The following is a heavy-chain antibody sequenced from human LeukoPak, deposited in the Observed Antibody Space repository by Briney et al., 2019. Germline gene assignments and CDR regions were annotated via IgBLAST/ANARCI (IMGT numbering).Heavy chain of an antibody. CDR1: GYTFTSYY. Sequence: GGSLRLSCAASGYTFTSYYMHWVRQAPGQGLEWMGWINPNSGGTNYAQKFQGRVTMTRDTSISTAYMELSRLRSDDTAVYYCARIDGGLGDYWGQGTLVTVSS. D-gene: IGHD4-23*01. J-gene: IGHJ4*02. CDR2: INPNSGGT. CDR3: ARIDGGLGDY. V-gene: IGHV1-2*02.